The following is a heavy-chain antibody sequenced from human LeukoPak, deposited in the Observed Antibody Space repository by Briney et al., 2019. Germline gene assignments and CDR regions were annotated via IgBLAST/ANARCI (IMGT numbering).Heavy chain of an antibody. J-gene: IGHJ5*02. CDR1: GGSFSGYY. CDR2: INHSGST. Sequence: SETLSLTCAVYGGSFSGYYWSWIRQPPGKGLEWIGEINHSGSTNYNPSLKSRVTISVDTSKNQFSLKLSSVTAADTAVYYCAGAEIVVVVAATRVHWFDPWGQGTLVTVSS. CDR3: AGAEIVVVVAATRVHWFDP. D-gene: IGHD2-15*01. V-gene: IGHV4-34*01.